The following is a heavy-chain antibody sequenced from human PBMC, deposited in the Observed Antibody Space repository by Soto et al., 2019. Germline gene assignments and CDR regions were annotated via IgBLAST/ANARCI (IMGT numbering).Heavy chain of an antibody. D-gene: IGHD7-27*01. V-gene: IGHV3-30*18. J-gene: IGHJ6*02. CDR1: GFTFSSYG. Sequence: QVQLVESGGGVVQPGRSLRLSCAASGFTFSSYGMHWVRQAPGKGLEWVAVISYDGSNKYYADSVKGRFTISRDNSKNTLYLQMNSLRAEDTAVYYCAKARLGNDYYYYYGMDVWGQGTTVTVSS. CDR3: AKARLGNDYYYYYGMDV. CDR2: ISYDGSNK.